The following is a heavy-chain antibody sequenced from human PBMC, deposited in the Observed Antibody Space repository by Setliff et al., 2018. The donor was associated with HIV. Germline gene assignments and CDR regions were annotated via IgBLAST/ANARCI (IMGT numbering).Heavy chain of an antibody. D-gene: IGHD4-17*01. Sequence: PSETLSLTCTVSGASITSHYWSWIRQSPGRELEWIGYIYSTGSTNYNPSLQSRVSISMDASKNKFSLKVTSVTSADTAVYYCAKGACFYGDYTFDYWGQGNLVTVSS. CDR3: AKGACFYGDYTFDY. CDR2: IYSTGST. CDR1: GASITSHY. J-gene: IGHJ4*02. V-gene: IGHV4-59*11.